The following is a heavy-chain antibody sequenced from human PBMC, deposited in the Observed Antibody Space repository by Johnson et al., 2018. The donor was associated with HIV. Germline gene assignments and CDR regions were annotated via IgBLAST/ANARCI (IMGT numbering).Heavy chain of an antibody. J-gene: IGHJ3*02. CDR3: TTDLAAVGSGAFDI. CDR1: GFTFSNAW. Sequence: VQLVESGGGLVKPGGSLRLSCAASGFTFSNAWMSWVRQAPGKGLEWVGRIKSKIDGGTTDYAAPVKGRFTISRDDSKNTLYLQMNSLKTEDTAVYYCTTDLAAVGSGAFDIWGQGTMVTVSS. V-gene: IGHV3-15*01. D-gene: IGHD6-13*01. CDR2: IKSKIDGGTT.